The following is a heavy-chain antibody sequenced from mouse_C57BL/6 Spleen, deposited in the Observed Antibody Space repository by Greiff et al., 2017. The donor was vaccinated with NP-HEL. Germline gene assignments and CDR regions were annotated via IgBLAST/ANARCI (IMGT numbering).Heavy chain of an antibody. D-gene: IGHD2-4*01. Sequence: EVQLQQSGPELVKPGASVKMSCKASGYTFTDYNMHWVKQSHGKSLEWIGYINPNNGGTSYNQKFKGKATLTVNKSSSTAYMELRSLTSEDSAVYYCATDDYDSWYFDVWGTGTTVTVSS. V-gene: IGHV1-22*01. CDR2: INPNNGGT. CDR1: GYTFTDYN. CDR3: ATDDYDSWYFDV. J-gene: IGHJ1*03.